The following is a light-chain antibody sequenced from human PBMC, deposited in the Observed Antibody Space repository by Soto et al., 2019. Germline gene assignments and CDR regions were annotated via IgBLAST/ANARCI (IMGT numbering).Light chain of an antibody. V-gene: IGKV3-15*01. CDR2: GAS. J-gene: IGKJ1*01. Sequence: EIVMTQSPATLSVSPGESVTLSCRASQSFTRNLAWYQQKPGQAPRLLIYGASTRATGAPARFSGSGSGTEFTLTINSLQSEDFAIYYCQQYNNWPWTFGQGTKVEIK. CDR3: QQYNNWPWT. CDR1: QSFTRN.